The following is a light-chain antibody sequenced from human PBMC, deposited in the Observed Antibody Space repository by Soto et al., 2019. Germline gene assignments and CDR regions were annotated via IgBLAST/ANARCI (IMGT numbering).Light chain of an antibody. J-gene: IGKJ2*01. Sequence: EIVLTQSPGTLSLSPGERATLSCRASQSVSSSYLAWYRQKPGQAPRLLIYGASSRATGIPDRFSGSGSGTDFTLTISRLEPEDFAVYYCQQYGSSPYTFVQGTKLEIK. CDR1: QSVSSSY. V-gene: IGKV3-20*01. CDR2: GAS. CDR3: QQYGSSPYT.